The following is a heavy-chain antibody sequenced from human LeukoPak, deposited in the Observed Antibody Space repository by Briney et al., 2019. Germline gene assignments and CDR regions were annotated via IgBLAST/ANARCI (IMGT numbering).Heavy chain of an antibody. CDR3: ARDLDYGSGSYDY. CDR2: IYYSGST. D-gene: IGHD3-10*01. CDR1: GGSISSYY. J-gene: IGHJ4*02. V-gene: IGHV4-59*01. Sequence: SETLSLTCTVSGGSISSYYWSWIRQPPGKGLEWIGYIYYSGSTNCNPSLKSRVTISVDTSKNQFSLKLSSVTAADTAVYYCARDLDYGSGSYDYWGQGTLVTVSS.